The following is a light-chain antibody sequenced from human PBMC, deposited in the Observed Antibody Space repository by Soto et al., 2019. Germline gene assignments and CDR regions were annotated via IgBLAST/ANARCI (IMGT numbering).Light chain of an antibody. V-gene: IGLV2-14*03. CDR1: SSDVGGYNY. Sequence: QSVLTQPASVSGSPGQSIAISCTGTSSDVGGYNYVSWYQHHPGKAPNLMIYDVSNRPSGVSNRFSGSKSGNTASLTISGLRAEDEAHYYCCSYARSSPYVFGTGTKVTVL. J-gene: IGLJ1*01. CDR2: DVS. CDR3: CSYARSSPYV.